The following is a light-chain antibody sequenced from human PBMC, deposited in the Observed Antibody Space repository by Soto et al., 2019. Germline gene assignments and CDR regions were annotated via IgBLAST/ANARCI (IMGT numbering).Light chain of an antibody. Sequence: EIVMTQSPATVSVSPGERATLSRRASQSVSSNLAWYQQKPGQAPRLLIYGASTRATGIPARFSGSGSGTEFSLTISSLQSEDFAVYYCQQYNNWPRTFGQGTKV. V-gene: IGKV3-15*01. CDR1: QSVSSN. CDR3: QQYNNWPRT. J-gene: IGKJ1*01. CDR2: GAS.